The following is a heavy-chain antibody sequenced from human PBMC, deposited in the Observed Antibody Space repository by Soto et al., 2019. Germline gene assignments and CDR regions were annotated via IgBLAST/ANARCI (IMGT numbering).Heavy chain of an antibody. CDR1: EFTFIGSW. CDR2: IKQDGSEK. V-gene: IGHV3-7*05. D-gene: IGHD3-10*01. CDR3: ATTGGY. J-gene: IGHJ4*02. Sequence: EVQLVESGGGLVQPGGSQRLSCAASEFTFIGSWMKWVRQAPGRGLAWVATIKQDGSEKYYVDSAKGRFTISRDTAKNSLYLQMNSLRAEDTAVYYCATTGGYWGQGTLVTVSS.